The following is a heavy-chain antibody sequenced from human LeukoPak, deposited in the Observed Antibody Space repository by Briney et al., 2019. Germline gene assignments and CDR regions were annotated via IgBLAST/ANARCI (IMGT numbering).Heavy chain of an antibody. CDR3: ARDVVTPGFVRLFDY. D-gene: IGHD4-23*01. CDR1: GFTFSSYS. CDR2: ISSSSSYI. Sequence: PGGSLRLSCAASGFTFSSYSMNWVRQAPGKGLEWVSSISSSSSYIYYADSVKGRFTISRDNAKNSLYLQMNSLRAEDTAVYYCARDVVTPGFVRLFDYWGQGTLVTVSS. V-gene: IGHV3-21*01. J-gene: IGHJ4*02.